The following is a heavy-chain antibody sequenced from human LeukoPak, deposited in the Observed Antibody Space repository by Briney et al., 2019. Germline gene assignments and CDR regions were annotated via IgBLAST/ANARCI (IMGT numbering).Heavy chain of an antibody. CDR1: GYTFTSYY. Sequence: ASVKVSCKASGYTFTSYYMHWVRQAPGQGLEWMGIINPSGGSTSYAQKFQGRVTMTRDMSTSTIYMELSSLRSEDTAVYYCARDKTDRSSYSWFDPWGQGTLVTVSS. CDR3: ARDKTDRSSYSWFDP. CDR2: INPSGGST. J-gene: IGHJ5*02. V-gene: IGHV1-46*01. D-gene: IGHD6-13*01.